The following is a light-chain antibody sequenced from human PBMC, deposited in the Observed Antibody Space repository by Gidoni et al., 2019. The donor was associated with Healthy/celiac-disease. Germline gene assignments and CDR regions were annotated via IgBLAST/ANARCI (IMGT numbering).Light chain of an antibody. V-gene: IGKV1-33*01. J-gene: IGKJ3*01. CDR1: QDISKY. CDR2: DAS. CDR3: QQYDNLPLT. Sequence: DIPFTQSPSSLSASVGDRGTITCQASQDISKYFNWYQQQPVQATKLLIYDASNLETGVPSRFSGSGSGTDFTFTISSLQPEDIATYYCQQYDNLPLTFGPGTKVEIK.